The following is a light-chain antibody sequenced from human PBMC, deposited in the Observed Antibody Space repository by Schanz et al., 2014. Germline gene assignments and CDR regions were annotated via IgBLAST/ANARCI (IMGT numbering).Light chain of an antibody. CDR3: CSYAGGSTVL. CDR2: AVN. V-gene: IGLV2-8*01. CDR1: SNDIGRYDF. J-gene: IGLJ2*01. Sequence: QSALTQPPSASGSLGQSVTISCTGTSNDIGRYDFVSWYQQHPGKAPKLMIYAVNKRPSGVPDRFSGSKSGNTASLTVSGLQAEDEADYYCCSYAGGSTVLFGGGTKLTVL.